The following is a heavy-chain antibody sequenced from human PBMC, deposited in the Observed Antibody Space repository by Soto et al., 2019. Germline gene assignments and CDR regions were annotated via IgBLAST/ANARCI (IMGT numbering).Heavy chain of an antibody. CDR3: ARSMGDCSSTSCYTAYYYGMDV. J-gene: IGHJ6*02. V-gene: IGHV1-69*06. Sequence: QVQLVQSGAEVKKPGSSVKVSCKASGGTFSSYAISWVRQAPGQGLEWMGGIIPIFGTANYAQKFQGRVTITADKSTSTAYMELSSLRSEDTAVYYCARSMGDCSSTSCYTAYYYGMDVWGQGTTVTVSS. CDR2: IIPIFGTA. D-gene: IGHD2-2*02. CDR1: GGTFSSYA.